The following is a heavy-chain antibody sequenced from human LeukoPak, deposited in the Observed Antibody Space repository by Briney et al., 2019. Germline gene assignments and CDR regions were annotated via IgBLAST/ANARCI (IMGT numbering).Heavy chain of an antibody. V-gene: IGHV3-11*03. CDR3: VGPPCLRGGYCSTHS. J-gene: IGHJ4*02. D-gene: IGHD2-2*01. CDR1: GFTFGDYA. CDR2: ISSGSEDT. Sequence: GGSLRLSCTASGFTFGDYAMSWFRQAPGKGLEWVSYISSGSEDTLYADSVKGRFTISRDNAKNSLYLQMNSLTAEDTAVYYCVGPPCLRGGYCSTHSWGQGTLVTVDS.